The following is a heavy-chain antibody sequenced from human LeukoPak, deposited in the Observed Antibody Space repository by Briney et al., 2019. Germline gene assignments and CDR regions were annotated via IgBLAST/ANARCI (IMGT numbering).Heavy chain of an antibody. D-gene: IGHD1-26*01. V-gene: IGHV4-59*01. J-gene: IGHJ6*03. Sequence: SETLSLTCTVSGGSISSYYWSWIRQPPGKGLEWIGYIYYSGSTNYNPSLKSRVTISVDTSKNRFSLKLSSVTAADTAVYYCARGIVGATTYYYYMDVWGKGTTVTVSS. CDR2: IYYSGST. CDR3: ARGIVGATTYYYYMDV. CDR1: GGSISSYY.